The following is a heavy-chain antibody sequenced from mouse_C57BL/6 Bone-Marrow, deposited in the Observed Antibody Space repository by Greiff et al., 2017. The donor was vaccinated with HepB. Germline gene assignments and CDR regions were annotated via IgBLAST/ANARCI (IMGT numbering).Heavy chain of an antibody. D-gene: IGHD2-13*01. J-gene: IGHJ4*01. V-gene: IGHV1-81*01. CDR3: ARSDYFYAMDY. Sequence: VQLQESGAELARPGASVKLSCKASGYTFTSYGISWVKQRTGQGLEWIGEIYPRSGNTYYNEKFKGKATLTADKSSSTAYMELRSLTSEDSAVYFCARSDYFYAMDYWGQGTSVTVSS. CDR2: IYPRSGNT. CDR1: GYTFTSYG.